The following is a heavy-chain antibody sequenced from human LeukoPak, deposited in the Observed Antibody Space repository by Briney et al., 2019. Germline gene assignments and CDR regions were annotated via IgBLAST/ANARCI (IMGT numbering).Heavy chain of an antibody. CDR3: ARDLGTKSGYPFI. J-gene: IGHJ4*02. D-gene: IGHD3-3*01. CDR1: GFTFSSYG. Sequence: PGGSLRLSCAASGFTFSSYGMHWVRQAPGKGLEWVAVIWYDGSNKYYADSVKGRFTISRDNFKNTLYLQMNSPRAEDTAVYYCARDLGTKSGYPFIWGQGTLVTVSS. CDR2: IWYDGSNK. V-gene: IGHV3-33*01.